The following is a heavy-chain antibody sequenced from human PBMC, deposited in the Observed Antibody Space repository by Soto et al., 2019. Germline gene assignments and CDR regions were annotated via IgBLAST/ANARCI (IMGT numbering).Heavy chain of an antibody. CDR1: GYPFTSYY. J-gene: IGHJ5*02. V-gene: IGHV1-46*01. CDR2: INVSDGST. D-gene: IGHD6-19*01. Sequence: QVQLAQSGAEVKKPGASVKVSCKASGYPFTSYYLHWVRQAPGQGPEWMRRINVSDGSTRYAQNFQGRVTLTRDTSTTTVYMELSPLRSDDTAVYYCAREAAVAGTAFDHWGQGTLVTVSS. CDR3: AREAAVAGTAFDH.